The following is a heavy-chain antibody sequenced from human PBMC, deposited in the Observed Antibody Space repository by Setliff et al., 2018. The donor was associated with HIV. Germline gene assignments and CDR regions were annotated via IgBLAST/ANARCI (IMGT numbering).Heavy chain of an antibody. CDR3: AREGGSSGYCGYFDY. Sequence: GGSLRLSCAASGFTFSSYGMHWVRQAPGKGLEWVTFIRYDGSDKYYADSVKGRFTISRDNSKNTLYLQMNSLRTEDTAVYYCAREGGSSGYCGYFDYWGQGTLVTVSS. CDR1: GFTFSSYG. CDR2: IRYDGSDK. D-gene: IGHD3-22*01. J-gene: IGHJ4*02. V-gene: IGHV3-30*02.